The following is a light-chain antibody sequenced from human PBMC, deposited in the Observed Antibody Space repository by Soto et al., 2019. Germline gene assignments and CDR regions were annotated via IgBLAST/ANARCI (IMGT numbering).Light chain of an antibody. CDR2: DAS. V-gene: IGKV1-5*01. Sequence: DIQMTQSPSILSASVGDRVTITCRASQSISSWLAWYQQKPGKVPKLLIYDASSLESGVPSRFSGSGSGTEFTLTISSLQPDDFATYYCQQNNSYSWTFGQGTKVEIK. CDR1: QSISSW. CDR3: QQNNSYSWT. J-gene: IGKJ1*01.